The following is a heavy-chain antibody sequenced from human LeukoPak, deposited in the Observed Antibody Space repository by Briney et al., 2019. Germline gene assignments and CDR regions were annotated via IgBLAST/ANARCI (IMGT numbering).Heavy chain of an antibody. CDR2: INPSGGST. CDR3: AKDGNSIFWSVIYRGSFDS. V-gene: IGHV1-46*01. CDR1: GYTFTSYY. D-gene: IGHD3-3*01. Sequence: ASVKVSCKASGYTFTSYYMHWVRQAPGQGLEWMGIINPSGGSTSYAQKFQGRVTMTRDMSTSTVYMELSSLRSEDTAVYYCAKDGNSIFWSVIYRGSFDSGCREPLNTV. J-gene: IGHJ4*02.